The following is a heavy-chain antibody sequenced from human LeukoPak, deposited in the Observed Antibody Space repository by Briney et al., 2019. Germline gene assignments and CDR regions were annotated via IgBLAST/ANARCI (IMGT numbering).Heavy chain of an antibody. CDR2: IYYSGST. Sequence: SETLSLTCTVSGGSVSSGSYYWSWIRQPPGKGLEWIGYIYYSGSTNYNPSLKSRVTISVDTSKNQFSLRLRSVTAADTAVYYCARSVDIAMVTFDYWGQGTLVTVSS. J-gene: IGHJ4*02. V-gene: IGHV4-61*01. D-gene: IGHD5-18*01. CDR3: ARSVDIAMVTFDY. CDR1: GGSVSSGSYY.